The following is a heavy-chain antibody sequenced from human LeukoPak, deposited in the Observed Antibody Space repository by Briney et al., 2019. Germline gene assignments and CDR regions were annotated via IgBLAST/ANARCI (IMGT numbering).Heavy chain of an antibody. Sequence: GGSLRLSCAASGFTFSSYGMHWVRQAPGKGLEWVAGIWYDGSNKYYADSVKGRFTISRDNSKNTLYLQMNSLRAEDTAVYYCARDRDYGDGLLPDYWGQGTLVTVSS. CDR3: ARDRDYGDGLLPDY. V-gene: IGHV3-33*01. J-gene: IGHJ4*02. CDR1: GFTFSSYG. CDR2: IWYDGSNK. D-gene: IGHD4-17*01.